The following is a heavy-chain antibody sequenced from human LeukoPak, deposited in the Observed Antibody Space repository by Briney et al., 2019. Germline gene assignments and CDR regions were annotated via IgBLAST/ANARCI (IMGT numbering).Heavy chain of an antibody. CDR2: ISGSGGST. D-gene: IGHD6-13*01. CDR1: GFTFSTYA. CDR3: AKEGYSSTWYPDY. J-gene: IGHJ4*02. V-gene: IGHV3-23*01. Sequence: GGSLRLSCAASGFTFSTYAMSGVRQAPGKVLEWVSAISGSGGSTYYADSVKGRFTISRDNSKNTLYLQVNSLRAEDTAVYYCAKEGYSSTWYPDYWGQGTLVTVSS.